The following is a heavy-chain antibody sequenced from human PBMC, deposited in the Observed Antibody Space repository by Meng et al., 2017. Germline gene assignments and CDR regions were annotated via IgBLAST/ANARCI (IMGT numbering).Heavy chain of an antibody. J-gene: IGHJ5*02. D-gene: IGHD3-10*01. CDR3: ARGLKPVITMVRGNWFDP. CDR1: GGSFSGYY. V-gene: IGHV4-34*01. Sequence: GSLRLSCAVYGGSFSGYYWSWIRQPPGKGLEWIGEINHSGSTNYNPSLKSRVTISVDTSKNQFSLKLSSVTAADTAVYYCARGLKPVITMVRGNWFDPWGQGTLVTSPQ. CDR2: INHSGST.